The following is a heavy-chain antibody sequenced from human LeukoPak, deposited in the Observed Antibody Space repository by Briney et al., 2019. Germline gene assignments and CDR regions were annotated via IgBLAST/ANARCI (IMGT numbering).Heavy chain of an antibody. Sequence: SETLSLTCNVSGVSVSDGRYYWTWIRQHPGKGLEWIGHKYYSGSAEYNPSLKSRLTISIDTSKNQFSLQLSSVTAADTATYYCATPYCSGISCLDVFNMWGQGRRVTVSS. J-gene: IGHJ3*02. D-gene: IGHD2-2*01. CDR3: ATPYCSGISCLDVFNM. V-gene: IGHV4-31*03. CDR2: KYYSGSA. CDR1: GVSVSDGRYY.